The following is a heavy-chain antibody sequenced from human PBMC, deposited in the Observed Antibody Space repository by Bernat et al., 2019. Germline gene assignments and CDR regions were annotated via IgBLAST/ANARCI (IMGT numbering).Heavy chain of an antibody. CDR3: AGYETAAGVHYYGMDV. D-gene: IGHD6-13*01. CDR1: GFTFSSYG. J-gene: IGHJ6*02. CDR2: IWYDGSNK. Sequence: QVQLVESGGGVVQPGRSLRLSCAASGFTFSSYGMHWVRQAPGKGLEWVAAIWYDGSNKYYADSVKGRFTISRDNSKNTLYLQMNSLRAEDTAVYYYAGYETAAGVHYYGMDVWGQGTTVTVSS. V-gene: IGHV3-33*01.